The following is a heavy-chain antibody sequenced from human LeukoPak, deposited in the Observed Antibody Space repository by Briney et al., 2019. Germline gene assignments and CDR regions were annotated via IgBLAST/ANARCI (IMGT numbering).Heavy chain of an antibody. Sequence: GGSLRLSCAASGLTFSNTWMTWVRQAPGKGLEWVGRIKSKTDGGTTDYTTPMKGRFIISRDDSKNALYLQMNSLTAEDTAVYYCVGSYLGYWGQGTLVTVSS. V-gene: IGHV3-15*01. J-gene: IGHJ4*02. CDR3: VGSYLGY. CDR1: GLTFSNTW. CDR2: IKSKTDGGTT. D-gene: IGHD3-10*01.